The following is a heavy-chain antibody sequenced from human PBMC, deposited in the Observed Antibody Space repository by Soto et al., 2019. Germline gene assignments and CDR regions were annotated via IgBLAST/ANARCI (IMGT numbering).Heavy chain of an antibody. CDR1: GFTFSSYS. CDR2: ISSSSSYI. D-gene: IGHD3-10*01. CDR3: ARDSGRFGELLLANYYYYMDV. V-gene: IGHV3-21*01. Sequence: GGSLRLSCAASGFTFSSYSMNWVRQAPGKGLEWVSSISSSSSYIYYADSVKGRFTISRDNAKNSLYLQMNSLRAEDTAVYYCARDSGRFGELLLANYYYYMDVWGKGTTVTVSS. J-gene: IGHJ6*03.